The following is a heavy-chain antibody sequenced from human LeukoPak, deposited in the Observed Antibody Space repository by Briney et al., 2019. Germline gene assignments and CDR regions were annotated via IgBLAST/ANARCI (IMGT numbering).Heavy chain of an antibody. CDR2: IYSGGST. D-gene: IGHD6-19*01. J-gene: IGHJ6*02. CDR3: ARALAGREQWLVSPYGMDV. V-gene: IGHV3-53*01. CDR1: GFTVSSNC. Sequence: PGGSLRLSCAASGFTVSSNCMSWVRQAPGKGLEWVSVIYSGGSTYYADSVKGRFTISRDNSKNTLYLQMNSLRAEDTAVYYCARALAGREQWLVSPYGMDVWGQGTTVTVSS.